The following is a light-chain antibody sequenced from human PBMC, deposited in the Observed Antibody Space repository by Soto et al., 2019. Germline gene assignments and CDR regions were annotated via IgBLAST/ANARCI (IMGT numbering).Light chain of an antibody. V-gene: IGLV8-61*01. Sequence: TQDSSGSVSRGGPVTSTCGLISGSVSTANNPNWYQQTPGQAPRTLIYSTSTRSSGVPDRFSGSILGNKAALTITGAQADDESDYYCELFMGNGISVFGTETKVTAL. CDR3: ELFMGNGISV. J-gene: IGLJ1*01. CDR2: STS. CDR1: SGSVSTANN.